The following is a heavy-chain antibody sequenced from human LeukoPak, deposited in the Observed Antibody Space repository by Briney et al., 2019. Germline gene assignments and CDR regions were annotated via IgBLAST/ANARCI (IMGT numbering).Heavy chain of an antibody. CDR2: IYTSGST. V-gene: IGHV4-4*09. CDR3: ARQGRITIFGVVNNWFDP. D-gene: IGHD3-3*01. J-gene: IGHJ5*02. CDR1: GGSISSYY. Sequence: SETLSLTCTVSGGSISSYYWSWIRQPPGKGLEWIGYIYTSGSTNYNPSLTSRVTISVDTSKNQFSLKLSSVTAADTAVYYCARQGRITIFGVVNNWFDPWGQGTLVTVSS.